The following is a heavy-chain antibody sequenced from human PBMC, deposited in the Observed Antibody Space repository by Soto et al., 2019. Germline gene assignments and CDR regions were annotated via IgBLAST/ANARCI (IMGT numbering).Heavy chain of an antibody. CDR2: ISSSAGTI. CDR1: GFTFSDYY. V-gene: IGHV3-11*01. D-gene: IGHD6-19*01. J-gene: IGHJ5*02. CDR3: ASPSSYSSGWYDD. Sequence: QVQLVESGGGLVKPGGSLRLSCAASGFTFSDYYVSWIRQAPGKGLEWVSYISSSAGTIYYADSVKGRFTISRDNAKNSLYLQMNSLRAEDTAVYYCASPSSYSSGWYDDWGQGTLVTVSS.